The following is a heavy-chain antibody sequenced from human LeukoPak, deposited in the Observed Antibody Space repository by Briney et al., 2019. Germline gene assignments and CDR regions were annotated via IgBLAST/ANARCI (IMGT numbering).Heavy chain of an antibody. V-gene: IGHV4-39*01. CDR1: GGSISSSSYY. D-gene: IGHD2-2*01. CDR3: ASYCSSASCPHRRAFDI. J-gene: IGHJ3*02. CDR2: IYYSGST. Sequence: SETLSLTCTVSGGSISSSSYYWGWIRQPPGKGLEWIGTIYYSGSTYYNPSLKSRVTISVDTSKNQFSLKLSSVTAADTAVYYCASYCSSASCPHRRAFDIWGQGTMVTVSS.